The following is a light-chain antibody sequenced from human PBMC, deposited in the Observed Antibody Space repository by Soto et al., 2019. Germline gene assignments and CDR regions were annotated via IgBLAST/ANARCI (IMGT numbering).Light chain of an antibody. J-gene: IGKJ1*01. CDR1: QSFSSYY. Sequence: EIVLTQTPGTLSLSPGERATLSCRASQSFSSYYLAWYQQKPGQAPRLLIYGASSRATGIPDRFSGSGSGTDFTLTISRLEPEDFAVYYCQQYGTTPLTFGQGTRVEIK. CDR3: QQYGTTPLT. CDR2: GAS. V-gene: IGKV3-20*01.